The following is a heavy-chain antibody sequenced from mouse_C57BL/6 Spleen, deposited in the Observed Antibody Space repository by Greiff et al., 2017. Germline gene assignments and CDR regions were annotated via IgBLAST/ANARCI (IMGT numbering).Heavy chain of an antibody. J-gene: IGHJ3*01. CDR3: GRGDRGFAY. CDR1: GYTFTSYW. D-gene: IGHD3-3*01. CDR2: IYPGSGST. V-gene: IGHV1-55*01. Sequence: QVQLQQPGAELVKPGASVKMSCKASGYTFTSYWITWVKQRPGQGLEWIGDIYPGSGSTNYNAKFKSKATLTVDTSSSTAYMKLSSLTAEECAGDYCGRGDRGFAYWGQGTLVTVSA.